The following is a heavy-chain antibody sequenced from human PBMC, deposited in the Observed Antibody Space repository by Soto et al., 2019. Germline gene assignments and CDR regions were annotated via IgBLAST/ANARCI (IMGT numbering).Heavy chain of an antibody. D-gene: IGHD3-10*01. CDR1: GYSFTSHG. Sequence: QVQLVQSGAEVKKPGASVTVSCKASGYSFTSHGISWVRQAPGQGLEWMGWISANSGDTNYAQKLQGRVTVTTDTSTSTAYLELRSLRSEDTAVYYCARMVRGSNIDSYPYIDGWGNGTTVNVSS. V-gene: IGHV1-18*01. CDR3: ARMVRGSNIDSYPYIDG. J-gene: IGHJ6*03. CDR2: ISANSGDT.